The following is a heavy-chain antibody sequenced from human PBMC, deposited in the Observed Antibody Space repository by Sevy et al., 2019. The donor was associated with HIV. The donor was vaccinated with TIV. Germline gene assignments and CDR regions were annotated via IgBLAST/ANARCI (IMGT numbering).Heavy chain of an antibody. CDR2: IYYSGST. D-gene: IGHD3-10*01. Sequence: SETLSLTCTVSGGSISSGDYYWSWIRQPPGKGLEWIGYIYYSGSTYYNPSLKSRVTISVDTSKNQFSLKLSSVTAADTAVYDCARDTMVRGNAGIDPWGQGTLVTVSS. V-gene: IGHV4-30-4*01. J-gene: IGHJ5*02. CDR1: GGSISSGDYY. CDR3: ARDTMVRGNAGIDP.